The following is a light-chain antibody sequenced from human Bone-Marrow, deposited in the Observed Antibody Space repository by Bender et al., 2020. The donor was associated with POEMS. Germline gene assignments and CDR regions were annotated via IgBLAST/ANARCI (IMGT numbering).Light chain of an antibody. CDR3: QAWDSGAALYV. CDR2: QDS. V-gene: IGLV3-1*01. CDR1: KLGDKY. Sequence: SYELTQPPSVSVSPGQTASITCSGDKLGDKYACWYQQKPGQSPVLVIYQDSDRPSGIPERFSGSNSGNTATLTISGAQPMDEADYYCQAWDSGAALYVFGTGTRVTVL. J-gene: IGLJ1*01.